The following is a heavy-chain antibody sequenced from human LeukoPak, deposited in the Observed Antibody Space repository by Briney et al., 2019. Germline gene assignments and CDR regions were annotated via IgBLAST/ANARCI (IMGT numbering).Heavy chain of an antibody. CDR3: ARDTSSGSHDWYFDL. D-gene: IGHD3-10*01. J-gene: IGHJ2*01. V-gene: IGHV4-61*02. CDR2: IYTSGNT. CDR1: GGSINSGGYF. Sequence: SQTLSLTCSVSGGSINSGGYFWTWIRQPAGKGLEWIGRIYTSGNTNYNPSLKSRVTISVDTSKNQFSLKLSSVTAADTAVYYCARDTSSGSHDWYFDLWGRGTLVTVSS.